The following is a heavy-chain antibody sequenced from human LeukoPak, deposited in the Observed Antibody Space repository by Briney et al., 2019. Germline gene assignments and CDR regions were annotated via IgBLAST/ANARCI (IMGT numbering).Heavy chain of an antibody. CDR1: GGTFSSYA. Sequence: SVKVSCKASGGTFSSYAISWVPQAPGQGLEWMGGIIPIFGTANYAQKFQGRVTITADESTSTAYMELSSLRSEDTAVYYCARGGGSITGTTGYVDYWGQGTLVTVSS. D-gene: IGHD1-7*01. CDR3: ARGGGSITGTTGYVDY. J-gene: IGHJ4*02. V-gene: IGHV1-69*01. CDR2: IIPIFGTA.